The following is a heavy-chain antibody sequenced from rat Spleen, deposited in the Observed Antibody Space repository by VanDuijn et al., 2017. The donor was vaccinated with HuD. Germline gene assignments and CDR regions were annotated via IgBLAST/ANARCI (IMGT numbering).Heavy chain of an antibody. Sequence: EVPLVESGGGLVQPGRSLKFSCAASGFTFSYYAMAWVRQAPKKGMEWVATIIYDGTHHYYQDSVKGRFTVSRDDAQSTLYLQMDSLRSEDTATYFCTLGSHYFDVTYYYEYWGQGVMVTVSS. CDR2: IIYDGTHH. CDR3: TLGSHYFDVTYYYEY. J-gene: IGHJ2*01. D-gene: IGHD1-12*01. V-gene: IGHV5-17*01. CDR1: GFTFSYYA.